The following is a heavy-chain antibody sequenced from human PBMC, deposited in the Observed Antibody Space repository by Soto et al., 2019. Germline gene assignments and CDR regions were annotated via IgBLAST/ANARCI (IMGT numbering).Heavy chain of an antibody. CDR1: GGSISSYY. D-gene: IGHD1-26*01. CDR3: ARNGVGATTRANYYYYGMYV. Sequence: SETLSLTCTVSGGSISSYYWSWIRQPPGKGLEWIGYIYYSGSTNYNPSLKSRVTISVDTSKNQFSLKLSSVTAADTAVYYCARNGVGATTRANYYYYGMYVWGQGTTVTVSS. CDR2: IYYSGST. J-gene: IGHJ6*02. V-gene: IGHV4-59*08.